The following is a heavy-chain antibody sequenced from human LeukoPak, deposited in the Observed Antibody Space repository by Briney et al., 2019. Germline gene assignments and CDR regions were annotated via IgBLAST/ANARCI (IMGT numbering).Heavy chain of an antibody. CDR1: GFTFSAYS. CDR3: VRDSALSGTGYSGYDSEH. V-gene: IGHV3-21*01. CDR2: ISSISSSI. D-gene: IGHD5-12*01. Sequence: GGSLRLSCAASGFTFSAYSMNWVRQAPGKGLEWVSSISSISSSIFYADSVKGRFTISRDNAENSLSLQMNSLRAEDTAVYYCVRDSALSGTGYSGYDSEHWGQGTLVTVSS. J-gene: IGHJ4*02.